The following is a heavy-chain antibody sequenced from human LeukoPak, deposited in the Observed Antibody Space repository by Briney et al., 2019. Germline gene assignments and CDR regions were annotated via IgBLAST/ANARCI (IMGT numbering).Heavy chain of an antibody. V-gene: IGHV3-7*01. CDR2: IKQDGSEG. CDR1: GFTLGNDL. Sequence: GGSLRLACSAPGFTLGNDLMTRVPRAPARGLGRVANIKQDGSEGYYVDSVKGRFTISRDNAKNSLYLQMSSLRAEDTAVYYCASFTGYYFYFDYWGQGILVTVSS. J-gene: IGHJ4*02. D-gene: IGHD3-9*01. CDR3: ASFTGYYFYFDY.